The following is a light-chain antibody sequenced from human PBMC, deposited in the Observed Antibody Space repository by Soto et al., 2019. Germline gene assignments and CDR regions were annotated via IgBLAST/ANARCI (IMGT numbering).Light chain of an antibody. J-gene: IGKJ2*01. CDR1: QSVSSSN. CDR2: SAS. V-gene: IGKV3-20*01. CDR3: QQYGSSPYT. Sequence: EIVLTQSPGTLSLSPGERATLSCRASQSVSSSNLAWYQHKPGQAPRLLIYSASSRATGIPDRFSGSGFGTDFTLTISRLEPEDFAVYYCQQYGSSPYTFGQGTKLEIK.